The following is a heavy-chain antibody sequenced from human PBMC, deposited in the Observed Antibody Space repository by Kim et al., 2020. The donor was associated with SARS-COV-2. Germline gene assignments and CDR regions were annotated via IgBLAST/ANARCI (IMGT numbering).Heavy chain of an antibody. CDR3: AMSTVPAAYDY. Sequence: GGSLRLSCAASGFTISSYWMTWVRQAPGKGLEWVASINQDGGAKNYVDSVQGRFTISRDNAKNSLYLQMNSLRAEDTAVYYCAMSTVPAAYDYWGQGTLATVSS. J-gene: IGHJ4*02. V-gene: IGHV3-7*01. D-gene: IGHD2-2*01. CDR1: GFTISSYW. CDR2: INQDGGAK.